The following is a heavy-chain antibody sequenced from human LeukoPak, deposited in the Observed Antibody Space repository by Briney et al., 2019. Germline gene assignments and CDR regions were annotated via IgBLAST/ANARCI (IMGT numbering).Heavy chain of an antibody. Sequence: SETLSLTCAVYGGSFSGYYWSWIRQPPGKGLEWIGEINHSGSTNYNPSLKSRVTISVDTSENQFSLKLSSVTAADTAVYYCARHRTYSSSWFDYWGQGTLVTVSS. D-gene: IGHD6-13*01. J-gene: IGHJ4*02. CDR3: ARHRTYSSSWFDY. V-gene: IGHV4-34*01. CDR2: INHSGST. CDR1: GGSFSGYY.